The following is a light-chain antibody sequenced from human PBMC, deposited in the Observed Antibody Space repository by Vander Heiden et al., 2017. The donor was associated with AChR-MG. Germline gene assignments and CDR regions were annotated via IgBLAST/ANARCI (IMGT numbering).Light chain of an antibody. CDR1: SSSIGAGYE. V-gene: IGLV1-40*01. CDR3: QSYDNSRSGGV. J-gene: IGLJ2*01. CDR2: NNN. Sequence: QSVLTQPPSVSGAPGTRVTISCTGSSSSIGAGYEVHGYQQLPGRAPKLIMVNNNNRPSGAPDRVSGSKSGASASLAITVLQAGDEADDDCQSYDNSRSGGVFGGGTKLTVL.